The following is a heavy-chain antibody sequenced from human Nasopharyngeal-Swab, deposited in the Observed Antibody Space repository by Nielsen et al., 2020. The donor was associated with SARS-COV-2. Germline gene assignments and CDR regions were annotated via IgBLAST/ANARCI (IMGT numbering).Heavy chain of an antibody. J-gene: IGHJ3*02. Sequence: GESLKISCAASGYTFSSYWMHWVRQVPGKGLVWVSRIDNYGSITDYADSVKGRFTISRDDAKNSVYLQMNSLRAEDTAVYYCARESVVTGMDDATDIWGQGTMVTVSS. CDR3: ARESVVTGMDDATDI. D-gene: IGHD2-21*02. CDR1: GYTFSSYW. V-gene: IGHV3-74*01. CDR2: IDNYGSIT.